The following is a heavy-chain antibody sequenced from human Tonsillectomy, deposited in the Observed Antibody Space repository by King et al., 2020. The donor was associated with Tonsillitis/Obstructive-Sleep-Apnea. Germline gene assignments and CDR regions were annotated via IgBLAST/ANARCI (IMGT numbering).Heavy chain of an antibody. CDR3: ARSVVPAAIDHYYYYYYMDV. CDR1: GGSISSSSYY. J-gene: IGHJ6*03. V-gene: IGHV4-39*01. CDR2: IYYSGST. Sequence: LQLQESGPGLVKPSETLSLTCTVSGGSISSSSYYWGWIRQPPGKGLEWIGSIYYSGSTYYNPSLKSRVTISVDTSKNQFSLKLRSVTAADTAVYYCARSVVPAAIDHYYYYYYMDV. D-gene: IGHD2-2*01.